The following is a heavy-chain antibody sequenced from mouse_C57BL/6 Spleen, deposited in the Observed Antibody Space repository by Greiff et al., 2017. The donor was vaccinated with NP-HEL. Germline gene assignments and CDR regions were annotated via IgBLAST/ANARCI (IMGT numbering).Heavy chain of an antibody. CDR3: ARDYYDYDYWYFDV. CDR2: ISSGSSTI. J-gene: IGHJ1*03. Sequence: DVHLVESGGGLVKPGGSLKLSCAASGFTFSDYGMHWVRQAPEKGLEWVAYISSGSSTIYYADTVKGRFTISRDNAKNTLFLQMTSLRSEDTAMYYCARDYYDYDYWYFDVWGTGTTVTVSS. V-gene: IGHV5-17*01. D-gene: IGHD2-4*01. CDR1: GFTFSDYG.